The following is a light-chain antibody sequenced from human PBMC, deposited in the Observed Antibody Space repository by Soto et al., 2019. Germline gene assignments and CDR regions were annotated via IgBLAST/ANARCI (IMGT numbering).Light chain of an antibody. V-gene: IGKV3-20*01. CDR1: QSVSNNY. CDR2: GAS. CDR3: QQYGSSPRT. J-gene: IGKJ1*01. Sequence: IMLSQSPCTLSLSPGERATLSCRASQSVSNNYLACYQQKPGQAPRLLIYGASNRATGIPDRFSGSGSGTDFTLTISRLEPEDFAVYYCQQYGSSPRTFGQGTKVDNK.